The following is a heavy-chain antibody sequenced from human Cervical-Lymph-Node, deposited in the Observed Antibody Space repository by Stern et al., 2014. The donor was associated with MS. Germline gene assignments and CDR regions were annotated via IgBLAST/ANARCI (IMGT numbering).Heavy chain of an antibody. J-gene: IGHJ3*02. V-gene: IGHV1-2*04. CDR2: INPNSGGP. CDR1: GYTFTGYY. D-gene: IGHD2-15*01. CDR3: ARVRRLGYCSGGSCSDAFDI. Sequence: DQLVESGAEVKKPGASVKVSCKASGYTFTGYYMHWVRQAPGQGLEWMGWINPNSGGPNYAQKFQGWVTMTRDTSISTAYMELSRLRSDDTAVYYCARVRRLGYCSGGSCSDAFDIWGQGTMVTVSS.